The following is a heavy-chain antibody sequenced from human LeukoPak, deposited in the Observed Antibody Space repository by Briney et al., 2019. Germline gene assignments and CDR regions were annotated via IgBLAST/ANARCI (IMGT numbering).Heavy chain of an antibody. CDR3: AKDTVGATGEIYFDY. D-gene: IGHD1-26*01. CDR2: ISGSGGST. CDR1: GFTFTDYA. Sequence: PGGSLRLSCAASGFTFTDYAVTWVRQAPGKGLEWVSAISGSGGSTYYADSVKGRFTISRDNSKNTLYLQMNSLRAEDTAVYYCAKDTVGATGEIYFDYWGQGTLVTVSS. V-gene: IGHV3-23*01. J-gene: IGHJ4*02.